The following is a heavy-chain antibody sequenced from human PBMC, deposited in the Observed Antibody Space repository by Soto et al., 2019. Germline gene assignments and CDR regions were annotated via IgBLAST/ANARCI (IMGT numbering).Heavy chain of an antibody. D-gene: IGHD3-22*01. CDR2: IRSKAYGGTT. CDR3: TRPYYYDSSGYPGPNAFDI. CDR1: GFTFGDYA. V-gene: IGHV3-49*03. Sequence: PGGSLRLSCTASGFTFGDYAMSWFRQAPGKGLEWVGFIRSKAYGGTTEYAASVKGRFTISRDDSKSIAYLQMNSLKTEDTAVYYCTRPYYYDSSGYPGPNAFDIWGQGTMVT. J-gene: IGHJ3*02.